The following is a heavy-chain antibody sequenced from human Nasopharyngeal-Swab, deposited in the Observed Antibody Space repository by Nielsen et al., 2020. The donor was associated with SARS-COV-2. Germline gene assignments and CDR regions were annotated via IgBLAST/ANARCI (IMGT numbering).Heavy chain of an antibody. Sequence: GGSLRLSCAASGFTFRSYAMSWVRQAPGKGLEWISAISGSADSTDYAVSVKGRFTISRDNSKNTVYLQMNRLRAEDTAVYYCATGQQWLVQWFDPWGQGTLVTVSS. CDR3: ATGQQWLVQWFDP. CDR1: GFTFRSYA. V-gene: IGHV3-23*01. CDR2: ISGSADST. D-gene: IGHD6-19*01. J-gene: IGHJ5*02.